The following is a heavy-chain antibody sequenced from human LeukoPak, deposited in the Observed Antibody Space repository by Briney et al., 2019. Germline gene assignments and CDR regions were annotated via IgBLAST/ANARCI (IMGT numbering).Heavy chain of an antibody. V-gene: IGHV4-59*11. Sequence: PSETLSLTCTASGESMSIHYWTWIRQDPGKGLEWIGNIFYTGSTSYNPALKSRVSISLDTSNNQFSLKLRSVTAADTAVYYCAKEGGPARPGLDSWGQGTLVTVSS. J-gene: IGHJ4*02. D-gene: IGHD6-6*01. CDR1: GESMSIHY. CDR2: IFYTGST. CDR3: AKEGGPARPGLDS.